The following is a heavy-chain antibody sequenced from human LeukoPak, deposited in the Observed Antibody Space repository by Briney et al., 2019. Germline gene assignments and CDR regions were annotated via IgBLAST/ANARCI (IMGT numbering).Heavy chain of an antibody. CDR3: ARLKSYYFDY. CDR2: INHSGST. Sequence: SETLSLTCAVYGGSFSGYYWSWIRQPPGKGLEWIGEINHSGSTNYNPSLKSRVTISVDTSKNQFSLKLSSVTAADTAVYYCARLKSYYFDYWGQGTLVTVSS. CDR1: GGSFSGYY. J-gene: IGHJ4*02. V-gene: IGHV4-34*01.